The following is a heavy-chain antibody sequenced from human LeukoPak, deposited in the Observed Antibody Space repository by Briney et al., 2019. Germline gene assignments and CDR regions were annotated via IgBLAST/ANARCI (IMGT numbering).Heavy chain of an antibody. Sequence: SETLSLTCAVYAGSFSGYYWSSIRQPPGKGLEWIGEINHSGSTNYNPSLKSRVTISVDTSKNQFSLKLSSVTAADTAVYYCARGPLGYCSGGSCHPVGWFDPWGQGTLVTVSS. CDR2: INHSGST. J-gene: IGHJ5*02. CDR1: AGSFSGYY. D-gene: IGHD2-15*01. V-gene: IGHV4-34*01. CDR3: ARGPLGYCSGGSCHPVGWFDP.